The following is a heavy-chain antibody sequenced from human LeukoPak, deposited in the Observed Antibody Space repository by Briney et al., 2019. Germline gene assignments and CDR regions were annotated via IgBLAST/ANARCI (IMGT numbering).Heavy chain of an antibody. CDR3: ARAGYDSSGTDNWFDP. CDR1: GYTFTGYY. V-gene: IGHV1-2*02. CDR2: INPNSGGT. Sequence: ASVTVSCKASGYTFTGYYMHWVRQAPGQGLEWMGWINPNSGGTNYAQKFQGRVTMTRDTSISTAYMELSRLRSDDTAMYYCARAGYDSSGTDNWFDPWGQGTLVTVSS. D-gene: IGHD3-22*01. J-gene: IGHJ5*02.